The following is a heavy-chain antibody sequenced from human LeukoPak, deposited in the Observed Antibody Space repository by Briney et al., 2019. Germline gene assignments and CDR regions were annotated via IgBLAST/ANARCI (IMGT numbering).Heavy chain of an antibody. V-gene: IGHV3-23*01. J-gene: IGHJ3*02. D-gene: IGHD3-22*01. CDR1: GFTFSSYA. CDR3: AKDRSYYYDSSGYYSPDAFDI. Sequence: GGSLRPSCAASGFTFSSYAMSWVRQAPGKGLEWVSAISGSGGSTYYADSVKGRFTISRDNSKNTLYLQMNSLRAEDTAVYYCAKDRSYYYDSSGYYSPDAFDIWGQGTMVTVSS. CDR2: ISGSGGST.